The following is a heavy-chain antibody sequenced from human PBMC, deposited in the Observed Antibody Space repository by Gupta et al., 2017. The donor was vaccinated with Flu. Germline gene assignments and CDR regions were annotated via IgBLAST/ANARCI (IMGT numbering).Heavy chain of an antibody. D-gene: IGHD2-15*01. Sequence: QVQLVQSGAELKKPGASVKVSCKASGYAVNSIDIKWMRQATGQGLEWVGWMTPDRGDTGYAQTFQGRVTMTRDISTSTAYLELRSLSFGDKATYYCARRVGIDCSGTSCYFDNWGQGTLVTVSS. V-gene: IGHV1-8*02. CDR1: GYAVNSID. CDR2: MTPDRGDT. J-gene: IGHJ4*02. CDR3: ARRVGIDCSGTSCYFDN.